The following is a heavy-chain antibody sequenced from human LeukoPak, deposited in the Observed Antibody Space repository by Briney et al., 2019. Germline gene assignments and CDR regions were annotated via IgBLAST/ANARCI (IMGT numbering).Heavy chain of an antibody. D-gene: IGHD7-27*01. J-gene: IGHJ4*02. V-gene: IGHV4-61*01. CDR1: GGSVSSGSYY. Sequence: SETLSLTCTVSGGSVSSGSYYWSWIRQPPGKGLEWIGYIYYSGSTNYNPSLKSRVTISVDTSKNQFSLKLSSVTAADTAVYYCARVSGRIDYWGQGTLVTVSS. CDR2: IYYSGST. CDR3: ARVSGRIDY.